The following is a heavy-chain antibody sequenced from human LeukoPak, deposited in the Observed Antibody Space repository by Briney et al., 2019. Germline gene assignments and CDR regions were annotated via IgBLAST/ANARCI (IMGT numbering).Heavy chain of an antibody. CDR2: ICWDEDK. V-gene: IGHV2-5*06. J-gene: IGHJ3*02. CDR3: AHRRAGYYAVDI. CDR1: RFSLSPIGLG. Sequence: SGATLGKPPLPLTLPCTFPRFSLSPIGLGVAWIRQPPGKALEWLALICWDEDKRYPPSLTHRLTITKDTSKNQLVRSMTNMAPVDTATYYCAHRRAGYYAVDIYGHGKVAPVS. D-gene: IGHD5-18*01.